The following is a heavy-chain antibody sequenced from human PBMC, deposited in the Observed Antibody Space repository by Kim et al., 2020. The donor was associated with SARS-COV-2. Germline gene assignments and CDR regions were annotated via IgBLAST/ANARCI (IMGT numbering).Heavy chain of an antibody. CDR1: GFTFSDYY. J-gene: IGHJ6*02. Sequence: GGSLRLSCAASGFTFSDYYMSWIRQAPGKGLEWVSYISSSSSYTNYADSVKGRFTISRDNAKNSLYLQMNSLRAEDTAVYYCARDREYSSSSDYYYGMDVWGQGTTVTVSS. V-gene: IGHV3-11*06. D-gene: IGHD6-6*01. CDR2: ISSSSSYT. CDR3: ARDREYSSSSDYYYGMDV.